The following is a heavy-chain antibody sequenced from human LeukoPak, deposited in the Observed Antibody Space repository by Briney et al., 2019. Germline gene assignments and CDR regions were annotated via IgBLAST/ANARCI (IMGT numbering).Heavy chain of an antibody. CDR1: GGSISPHY. D-gene: IGHD4-17*01. Sequence: SETLSLTCTVAGGSISPHYWTWIRQTPGKGLEWIGYVYYNGLTSYNASLRSRLILSVDTARNQVSLKLTSVTAADTAVYYCTRERSTVTFDYWGQGTLVTVSS. CDR2: VYYNGLT. CDR3: TRERSTVTFDY. J-gene: IGHJ4*02. V-gene: IGHV4-59*11.